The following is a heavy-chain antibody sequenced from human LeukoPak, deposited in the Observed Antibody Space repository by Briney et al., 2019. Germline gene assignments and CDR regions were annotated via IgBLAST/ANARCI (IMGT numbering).Heavy chain of an antibody. CDR2: IYSSGSP. D-gene: IGHD3-22*01. CDR1: GDSISYFY. V-gene: IGHV4-4*07. J-gene: IGHJ3*02. CDR3: ARDRALYDSSGYYRGSAFDI. Sequence: PSETLSLTCSVSGDSISYFYWSWIRQAAGKGLEWIGRIYSSGSPDYNASLKSRVTISVDTSKNQFSLKLSSVTAADTAVYYCARDRALYDSSGYYRGSAFDIWGQGTMVTVSS.